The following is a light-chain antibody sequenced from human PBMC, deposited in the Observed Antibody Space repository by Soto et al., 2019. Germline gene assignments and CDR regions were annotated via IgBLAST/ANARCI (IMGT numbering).Light chain of an antibody. J-gene: IGLJ1*01. CDR2: DVS. CDR3: CSFAGPQSFEV. Sequence: QSVLTQPRSVSGSPGQSVTISCTGTSSDIGGYTYVSWYQQHPGKAPKVIIYDVSERPSGVPDRFSVSKSGNTASLTISGLQPEDEADYYCCSFAGPQSFEVFGEGTKVTVL. V-gene: IGLV2-11*01. CDR1: SSDIGGYTY.